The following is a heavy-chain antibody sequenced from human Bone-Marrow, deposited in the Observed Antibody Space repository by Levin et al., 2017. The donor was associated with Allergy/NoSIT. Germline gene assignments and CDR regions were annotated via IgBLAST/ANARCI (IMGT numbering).Heavy chain of an antibody. J-gene: IGHJ4*02. CDR2: IDPSDSYS. D-gene: IGHD3-16*02. V-gene: IGHV5-10-1*01. CDR3: VRHEMITYGGVIPDFDF. CDR1: GYKFADYW. Sequence: KPGESLKISCKASGYKFADYWMSWVRQVPGKGLDWMGRIDPSDSYSNYSPSFGGHVTMSVDKSASTAYLHFSSLWAADSAMYYCVRHEMITYGGVIPDFDFWGQGTLVTVSS.